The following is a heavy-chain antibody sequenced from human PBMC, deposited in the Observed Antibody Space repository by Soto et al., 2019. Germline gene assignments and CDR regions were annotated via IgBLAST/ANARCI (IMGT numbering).Heavy chain of an antibody. J-gene: IGHJ5*02. Sequence: QVQLVESGGGVVQPGMSLRLSCATSGFTFNIFGFHWVRQAPGKGLEWVAAIWFDGSKALYEDSVKGRFIISRDSSRNTVYLQMNSLRVEDTAMYRCVRDVDTTTHLNRFDPWGQGTLVTVSS. V-gene: IGHV3-33*01. CDR1: GFTFNIFG. D-gene: IGHD2-15*01. CDR2: IWFDGSKA. CDR3: VRDVDTTTHLNRFDP.